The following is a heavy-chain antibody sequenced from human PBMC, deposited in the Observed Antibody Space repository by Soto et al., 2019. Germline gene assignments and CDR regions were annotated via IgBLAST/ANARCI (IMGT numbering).Heavy chain of an antibody. Sequence: QVLLVEAGGGVVQPGMSLRLSCVASGFMFSKYGIHWVRQAPGKGLEWVGFISYDGISQYYSDSVKGRLTISRDNSKXXXXXXXXRXRXXXXXXXYCARVAIDSVFDCWGQGTVVSVSS. CDR3: ARVAIDSVFDC. CDR2: ISYDGISQ. D-gene: IGHD2-8*02. J-gene: IGHJ4*02. CDR1: GFMFSKYG. V-gene: IGHV3-33*01.